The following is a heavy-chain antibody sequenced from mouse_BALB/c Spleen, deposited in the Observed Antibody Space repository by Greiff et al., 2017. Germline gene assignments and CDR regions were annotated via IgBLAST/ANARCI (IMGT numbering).Heavy chain of an antibody. D-gene: IGHD2-2*01. V-gene: IGHV2-9*02. CDR1: GFSLTSYG. Sequence: VQLKESGPGLVAPSQSLSITCTVSGFSLTSYGVHWVRQPPGKGLEWLGVIWAGGSTNYNSALMSRLSISKDNSKSQVFLKMNSLQTDDTAMYYCARAPWLPHYAMDYWGQGTSVTVSS. CDR3: ARAPWLPHYAMDY. J-gene: IGHJ4*01. CDR2: IWAGGST.